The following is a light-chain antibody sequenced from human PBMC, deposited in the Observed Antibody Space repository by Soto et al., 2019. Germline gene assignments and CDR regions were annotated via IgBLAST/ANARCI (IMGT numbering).Light chain of an antibody. V-gene: IGLV2-14*01. Sequence: QSALTQSASVSGSPGQSITISCTGTSSDVGGYNYVSWYQQHPGNAPKLIIYDVSNRPSGVSTRFSGSKSGNTASLTISGLPAEDEADYSCSSYTSTNSWVFGGGTKLTVL. CDR3: SSYTSTNSWV. J-gene: IGLJ3*02. CDR2: DVS. CDR1: SSDVGGYNY.